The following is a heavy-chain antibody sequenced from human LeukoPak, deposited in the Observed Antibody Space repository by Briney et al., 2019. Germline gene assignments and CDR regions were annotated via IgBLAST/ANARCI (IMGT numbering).Heavy chain of an antibody. D-gene: IGHD4-17*01. CDR2: IYYSGST. V-gene: IGHV4-30-4*01. CDR1: GGSISSGDYY. Sequence: SQTLSFTCTVPGGSISSGDYYWSWIRQPPGKGLEWIGYIYYSGSTYYNPSLKSRVTISVDTSKNQFSLKLSSVTAADTAVYYCAREADRYYGDYGYWGQGTLVTVSS. J-gene: IGHJ4*02. CDR3: AREADRYYGDYGY.